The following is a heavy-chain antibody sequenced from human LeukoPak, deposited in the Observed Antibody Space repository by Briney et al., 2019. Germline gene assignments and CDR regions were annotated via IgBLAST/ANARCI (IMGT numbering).Heavy chain of an antibody. V-gene: IGHV3-21*01. CDR3: ASFYGDYVRDY. D-gene: IGHD4-17*01. CDR2: ISSSSSYI. CDR1: GFTFSSYS. J-gene: IGHJ4*02. Sequence: GGSLRLSCAASGFTFSSYSMNWVRQAPGKGLEWVSSISSSSSYIYYADSVKGRFTISRDNAKNSLYLQMSSLRAEDTAVYYCASFYGDYVRDYWGQGTLVTVSS.